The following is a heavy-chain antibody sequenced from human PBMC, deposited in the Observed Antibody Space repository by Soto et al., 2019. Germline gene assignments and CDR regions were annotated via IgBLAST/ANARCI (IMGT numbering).Heavy chain of an antibody. Sequence: SETLSLTCTVSGGSISSSSYYWGWIRQPPGKGLEWIGSIYYSGSTYYNTSLKSRVTISVDTSKNQFSLKLSSVTAADSVVYFCARHSGAAPYYYYGMDVWGQGTTVTVSS. CDR2: IYYSGST. J-gene: IGHJ6*02. V-gene: IGHV4-39*01. D-gene: IGHD3-10*01. CDR1: GGSISSSSYY. CDR3: ARHSGAAPYYYYGMDV.